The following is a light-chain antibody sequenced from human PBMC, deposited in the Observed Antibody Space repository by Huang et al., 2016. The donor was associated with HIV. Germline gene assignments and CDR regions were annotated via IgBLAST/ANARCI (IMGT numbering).Light chain of an antibody. CDR1: HSVSSNN. CDR2: GAS. Sequence: EIVLTQSQGTLSLSPGDRATLSCRASHSVSSNNLAGYQQKPGQPPRLLIYGASSRATGVPDRCSGSGSETDFTLTISRLEPGDVAVYYCLHYYPSPYTFGQGTKLEIK. J-gene: IGKJ2*01. CDR3: LHYYPSPYT. V-gene: IGKV3-20*01.